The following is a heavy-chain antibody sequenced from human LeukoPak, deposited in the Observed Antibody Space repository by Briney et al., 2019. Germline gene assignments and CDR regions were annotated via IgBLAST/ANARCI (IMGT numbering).Heavy chain of an antibody. CDR3: ARDAHGSYDS. Sequence: PGGSLRLSCAASGFTFSRYWMSWVRQAPGKGLEWVGRSRSKPESYTTEYAASVKGRFTILRDDSKNSLYLQMNSLKTEDTAVYYCARDAHGSYDSWGQGALVTVSS. CDR1: GFTFSRYW. D-gene: IGHD1-26*01. J-gene: IGHJ5*01. V-gene: IGHV3-72*01. CDR2: SRSKPESYTT.